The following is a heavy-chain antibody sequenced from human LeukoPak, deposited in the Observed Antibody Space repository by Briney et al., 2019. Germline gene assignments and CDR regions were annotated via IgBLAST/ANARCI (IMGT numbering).Heavy chain of an antibody. CDR3: ARVYGDYVYYYYYYMDV. Sequence: KASETLSLTCTVSGGSISSGDYYWSWIRQPPGKGLEWIGYIYYSGSTNYNPSLKSRVTISVDTSKNQFSLKLSSVTAADTAVYYCARVYGDYVYYYYYYMDVWGKGTTVTVSS. D-gene: IGHD4-17*01. J-gene: IGHJ6*03. CDR1: GGSISSGDYY. V-gene: IGHV4-61*08. CDR2: IYYSGST.